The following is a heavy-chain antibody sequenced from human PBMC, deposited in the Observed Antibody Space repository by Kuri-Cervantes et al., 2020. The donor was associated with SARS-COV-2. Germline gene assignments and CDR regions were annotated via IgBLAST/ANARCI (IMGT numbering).Heavy chain of an antibody. CDR1: GFTFSSYW. CDR2: IKQDGSEK. D-gene: IGHD5-12*01. CDR3: AKDLGGYDRGAFDI. V-gene: IGHV3-7*01. J-gene: IGHJ3*02. Sequence: GGSLRLSCAASGFTFSSYWMSWVRQAPGKGLEWVANIKQDGSEKYYADSVKGRFTISRDNSKNTLYLQMNSLRAEDTAVYYCAKDLGGYDRGAFDIWGQGTMVTVSS.